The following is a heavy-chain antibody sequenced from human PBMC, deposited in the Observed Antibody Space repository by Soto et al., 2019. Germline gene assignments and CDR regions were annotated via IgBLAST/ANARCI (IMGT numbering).Heavy chain of an antibody. CDR1: GGSISSGGYY. CDR3: ARGSSIAGLCYGMDV. Sequence: LSLTCTVSGGSISSGGYYWTWIRQHPGKGLEWIGYNYYSGITYYNPSLKSRVTISLDTSKNQFSLKLSSVTAADTAVYYCARGSSIAGLCYGMDVWGQGTTVTVSS. V-gene: IGHV4-31*03. J-gene: IGHJ6*02. D-gene: IGHD6-6*01. CDR2: NYYSGIT.